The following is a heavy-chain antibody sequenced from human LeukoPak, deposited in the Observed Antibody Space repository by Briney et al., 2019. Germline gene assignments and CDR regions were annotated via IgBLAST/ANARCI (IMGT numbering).Heavy chain of an antibody. Sequence: VASVKVSCKASGYTFTGYYMHWVRQAPGQGLEWMGWINPNSGGTNYAQKFQGRVTMTRDTSISTAYMELSRLRSDDTAVYYCARVPLEIVGATQWFDYWGQGTLVTVSS. D-gene: IGHD1-26*01. CDR1: GYTFTGYY. J-gene: IGHJ4*02. V-gene: IGHV1-2*02. CDR2: INPNSGGT. CDR3: ARVPLEIVGATQWFDY.